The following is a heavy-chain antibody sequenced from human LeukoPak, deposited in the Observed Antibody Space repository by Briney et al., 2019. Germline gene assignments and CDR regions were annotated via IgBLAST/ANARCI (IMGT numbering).Heavy chain of an antibody. CDR2: ISSTGNSI. D-gene: IGHD3-10*01. Sequence: PGGPLRLSCAATGFRFSDYYMSWIRQAPGKGLEWVAYISSTGNSIFYADSVKGRFTISRDHAKNSLYLQLNSLRAEDTAVYYCAKGGIRYGYWFDHWGQGTLVTVSS. V-gene: IGHV3-11*01. CDR3: AKGGIRYGYWFDH. J-gene: IGHJ5*02. CDR1: GFRFSDYY.